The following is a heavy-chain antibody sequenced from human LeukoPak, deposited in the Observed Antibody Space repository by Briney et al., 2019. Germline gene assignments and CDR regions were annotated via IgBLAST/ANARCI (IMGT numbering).Heavy chain of an antibody. D-gene: IGHD6-19*01. CDR3: AREFRQTYNSGWSLDY. CDR1: GFTFSSSA. CDR2: IYGGRNNT. Sequence: GGSLRLSCAASGFTFSSSAMTWVRQAPGKGLEWVSVIYGGRNNTHYADSVKGRFTISRDNSKNTVYLQMNSLTAEDTAAYYCAREFRQTYNSGWSLDYWGQATLVTVSS. J-gene: IGHJ4*02. V-gene: IGHV3-23*03.